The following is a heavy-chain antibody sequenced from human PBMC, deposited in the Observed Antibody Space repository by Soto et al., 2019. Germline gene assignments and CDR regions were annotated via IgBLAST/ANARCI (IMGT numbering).Heavy chain of an antibody. D-gene: IGHD6-19*01. CDR1: GYTFTSYD. CDR3: ARFDSSGWSPEGVDYFDY. J-gene: IGHJ4*02. Sequence: QVQLVQSGAEVKKPGASVKVSCKASGYTFTSYDINWVRQATGQGLEWMGWMNHNSGNTGYAQKFQGRVTMTRNTSISTAYMELSSVRSEDTAVYYCARFDSSGWSPEGVDYFDYWGQGTLVTVSS. V-gene: IGHV1-8*01. CDR2: MNHNSGNT.